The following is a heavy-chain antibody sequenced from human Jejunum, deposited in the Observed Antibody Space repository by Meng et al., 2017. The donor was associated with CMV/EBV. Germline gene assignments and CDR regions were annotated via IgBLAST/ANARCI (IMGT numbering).Heavy chain of an antibody. V-gene: IGHV3-21*01. CDR3: VRGTYGDYEN. CDR2: IGTSSSVT. J-gene: IGHJ4*02. CDR1: AFTFSRYS. Sequence: LSCVGSAFTFSRYSMNWVRQAPGKGLEWVSSIGTSSSVTHYADSVKGRFTISRDNAKNSLFLQMNSLRVEDTAVYYCVRGTYGDYENWGQGTLVTVSS. D-gene: IGHD4-17*01.